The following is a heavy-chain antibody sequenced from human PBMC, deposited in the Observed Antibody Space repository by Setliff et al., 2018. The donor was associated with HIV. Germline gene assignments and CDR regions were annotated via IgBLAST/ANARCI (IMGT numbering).Heavy chain of an antibody. V-gene: IGHV1-69*10. CDR1: GYTLSNNG. Sequence: SVKVSCKISGYTLSNNGIAWVRQAPGQGLEWMGGVTPALYLTTHAEKFQSRVTFTTDDSTSSVYMELSSLRSDDTATYYCATDSGVVPPRTLDIWGQGTVVTVSS. J-gene: IGHJ3*02. CDR3: ATDSGVVPPRTLDI. CDR2: VTPALYLT. D-gene: IGHD3-16*01.